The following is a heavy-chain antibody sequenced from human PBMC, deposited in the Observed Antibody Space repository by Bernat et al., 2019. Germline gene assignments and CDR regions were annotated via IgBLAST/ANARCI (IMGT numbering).Heavy chain of an antibody. CDR1: GFTFGDYY. CDR2: MSGNGIIT. D-gene: IGHD6-19*01. CDR3: ARVGCSSDVCPLVLDY. Sequence: QVQLVESGGGMVRSGGSLRLSCVVSGFTFGDYYMSWLRQAPGKGLEWVAYMSGNGIITNYTDSVRGRFTISRDNAKEELYLQLNSLRAEDSAVYFCARVGCSSDVCPLVLDYWGQGAQVTVSS. V-gene: IGHV3-11*06. J-gene: IGHJ4*02.